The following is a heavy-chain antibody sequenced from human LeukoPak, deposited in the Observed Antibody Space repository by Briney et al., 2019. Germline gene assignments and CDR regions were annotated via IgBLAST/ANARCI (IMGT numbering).Heavy chain of an antibody. Sequence: GESLKISCKGSGYSFTTYWIAWVRQMPGKGLEWMWVIYPGDSDTRYSPSFQGQVTLSADKSISTAYLQWSSLKASDTAIYYCARALVGAATLPYWGQGTLVTVSS. D-gene: IGHD1-26*01. J-gene: IGHJ4*02. V-gene: IGHV5-51*01. CDR1: GYSFTTYW. CDR3: ARALVGAATLPY. CDR2: IYPGDSDT.